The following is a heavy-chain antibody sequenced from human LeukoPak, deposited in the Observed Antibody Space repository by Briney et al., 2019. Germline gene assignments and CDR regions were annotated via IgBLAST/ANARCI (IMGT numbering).Heavy chain of an antibody. D-gene: IGHD4-23*01. V-gene: IGHV3-66*04. CDR3: ARPPCGGHYSGDY. CDR1: GFTVSSNY. CDR2: IYSGGST. Sequence: GGSLRLSCAASGFTVSSNYMSWVRQAPGKGLEWVSVIYSGGSTYYADSVKGRFTISRDNSKNTLYLQMNSLRVDDTAVYYCARPPCGGHYSGDYWGQGTLVTVSS. J-gene: IGHJ4*02.